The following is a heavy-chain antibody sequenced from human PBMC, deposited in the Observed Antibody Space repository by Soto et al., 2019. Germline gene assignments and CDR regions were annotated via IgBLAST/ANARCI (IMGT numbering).Heavy chain of an antibody. CDR1: GFTFSSYS. D-gene: IGHD4-17*01. Sequence: GGSLRLSCAASGFTFSSYSMNWVRQAPGKGLEWVSYISSTSSTIYYADSVKGRFTISRDNAKNSLYLQMNSLRAEDTAVYYCARDIRETTVPYYFDYWGQGTLVTVSS. V-gene: IGHV3-48*01. J-gene: IGHJ4*02. CDR2: ISSTSSTI. CDR3: ARDIRETTVPYYFDY.